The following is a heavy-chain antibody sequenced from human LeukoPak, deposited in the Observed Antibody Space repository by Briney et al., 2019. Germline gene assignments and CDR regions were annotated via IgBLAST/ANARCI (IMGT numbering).Heavy chain of an antibody. CDR1: GFTFSSYA. Sequence: GGSLRLSCAASGFTFSSYAMSWVRQAPGKGLEWVSAISGSGGSTYYADSVEGRFTISRDNSKNTLYLQMNSLRAEDTAVYYCAKVVVITYFQHWGQGTLVTVSS. D-gene: IGHD3-22*01. CDR3: AKVVVITYFQH. V-gene: IGHV3-23*01. CDR2: ISGSGGST. J-gene: IGHJ1*01.